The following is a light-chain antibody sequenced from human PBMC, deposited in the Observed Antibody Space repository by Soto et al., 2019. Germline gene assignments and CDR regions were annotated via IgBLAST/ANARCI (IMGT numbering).Light chain of an antibody. CDR1: RNIGSW. V-gene: IGKV1-5*03. J-gene: IGKJ4*01. CDR2: RAT. Sequence: DIQMTQSPSILSASTGDRVTITCRANRNIGSWLAWYQQKPGKAPKLLIYRATTLEGGVPSRFSGSASGTQFTLTISSVQPDDFATYYCQQYDSYPLTFGGGTRVEIK. CDR3: QQYDSYPLT.